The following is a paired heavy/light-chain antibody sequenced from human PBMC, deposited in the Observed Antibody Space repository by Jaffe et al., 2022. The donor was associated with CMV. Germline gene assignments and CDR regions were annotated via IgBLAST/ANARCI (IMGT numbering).Heavy chain of an antibody. CDR3: ARWRIVGATYYFDY. V-gene: IGHV3-21*01. CDR2: ISGDSSYI. CDR1: GFTFNNYN. D-gene: IGHD1-26*01. Sequence: EVQLVESGGGLVKPGGSLRLSCATSGFTFNNYNMNWVRQAPGKGLEWVSSISGDSSYIYYADSVKGRFTISRDNARNSLFLQMNSLRAEDTAVYYCARWRIVGATYYFDYWGQGTLVTVSS. J-gene: IGHJ4*02.
Light chain of an antibody. CDR1: SSNIGAGYD. CDR2: GNS. J-gene: IGLJ3*02. V-gene: IGLV1-40*01. Sequence: QSVLTQPPSVSGAPGQRVTISCTGSSSNIGAGYDVHWYQQFPGTAPKLLIYGNSIRPSGVPDRFFGSKSGTSASLAITGLQAEDEADYYCQSYDSSLRAWVFAGGTKLTVL. CDR3: QSYDSSLRAWV.